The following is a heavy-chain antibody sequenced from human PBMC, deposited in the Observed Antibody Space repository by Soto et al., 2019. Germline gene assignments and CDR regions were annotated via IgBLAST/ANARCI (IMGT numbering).Heavy chain of an antibody. CDR3: AKENRFGYDILTGYPDY. CDR2: ISGSGGST. J-gene: IGHJ4*02. V-gene: IGHV3-23*01. CDR1: GFTFSSYA. Sequence: PGGSLRVSCAASGFTFSSYAMSWVRQAPGKGLEWVSAISGSGGSTYYADSVKGRFTISRDNSKNTLYLQMNSLRAEDTAVYYCAKENRFGYDILTGYPDYWGQGTLVTVSS. D-gene: IGHD3-9*01.